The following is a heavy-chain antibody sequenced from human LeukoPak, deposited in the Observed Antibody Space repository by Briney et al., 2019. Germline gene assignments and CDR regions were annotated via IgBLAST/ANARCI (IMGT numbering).Heavy chain of an antibody. Sequence: ASVTVSCKASGYTFTSYAMHWVRQAPGQRLEWMGWINAGNGNTKYSQKFQGRVTITRDTSASTAYMELSSLRSEDTAVYYCARGPRVTVVVAASGRRAYNWFDPWGQGTLVTVSS. CDR3: ARGPRVTVVVAASGRRAYNWFDP. CDR1: GYTFTSYA. V-gene: IGHV1-3*01. D-gene: IGHD2-15*01. J-gene: IGHJ5*02. CDR2: INAGNGNT.